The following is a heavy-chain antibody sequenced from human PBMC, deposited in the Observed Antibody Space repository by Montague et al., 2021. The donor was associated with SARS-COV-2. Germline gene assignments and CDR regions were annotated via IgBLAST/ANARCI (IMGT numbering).Heavy chain of an antibody. Sequence: SETLSLTCTVSGGSISSYYWSWIRQPPGKGLQWIGYIYNNGRTNCNTSLKSRVTLSIDTSKNQFSLKLTSVTAADTAVYYCARGGGDSADYYYYAMDVWGHGTTVTVSS. D-gene: IGHD2-21*02. CDR3: ARGGGDSADYYYYAMDV. CDR2: IYNNGRT. V-gene: IGHV4-59*01. J-gene: IGHJ6*02. CDR1: GGSISSYY.